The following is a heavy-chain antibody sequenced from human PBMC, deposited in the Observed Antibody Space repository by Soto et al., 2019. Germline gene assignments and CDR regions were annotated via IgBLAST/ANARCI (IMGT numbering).Heavy chain of an antibody. CDR3: VRVTPSGYYSGD. D-gene: IGHD3-22*01. CDR2: VRNKANSYTT. J-gene: IGHJ4*02. Sequence: EAQLVESGGGLVQPGGSLRLSCAASGFTFSDHYMDWVRQAPGKGLEWVGRVRNKANSYTTEYAASVKGRFTISRDDSQNSVYLQMNSLKTEDTAVYYCVRVTPSGYYSGDLGQGSLVTVSS. V-gene: IGHV3-72*01. CDR1: GFTFSDHY.